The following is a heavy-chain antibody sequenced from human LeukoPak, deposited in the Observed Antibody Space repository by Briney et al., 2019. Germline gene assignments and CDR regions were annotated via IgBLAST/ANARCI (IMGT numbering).Heavy chain of an antibody. V-gene: IGHV4-30-2*01. CDR2: IYHSGST. Sequence: SETLSLTCAVSGGSISSGGYSWSWIRQPPGKGLEWIGYIYHSGSTYYNPSLKSRVTISVDRSKNQFSLKLSSVTAADTAVYYCARRAGYCSSTSCYESLSWFDPWGQGTLVTVSS. J-gene: IGHJ5*02. CDR1: GGSISSGGYS. CDR3: ARRAGYCSSTSCYESLSWFDP. D-gene: IGHD2-2*01.